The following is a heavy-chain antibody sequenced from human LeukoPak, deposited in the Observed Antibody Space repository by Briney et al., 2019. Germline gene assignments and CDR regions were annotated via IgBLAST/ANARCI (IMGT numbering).Heavy chain of an antibody. CDR1: GFTFSSYS. CDR3: AREFRDFGVVKPYNDY. Sequence: GGSLRLSCAASGFTFSSYSMNWVRQAPGKGLEWVSSISSSSSYIYYADSVKGRFTISRDNAKNSLYLQMNSLRAEDTAVYYCAREFRDFGVVKPYNDYWGQGTLVTVSS. J-gene: IGHJ4*02. CDR2: ISSSSSYI. D-gene: IGHD3-3*01. V-gene: IGHV3-21*01.